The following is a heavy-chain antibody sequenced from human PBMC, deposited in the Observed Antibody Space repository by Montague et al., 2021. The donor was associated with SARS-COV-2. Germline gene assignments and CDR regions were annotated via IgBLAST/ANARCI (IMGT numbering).Heavy chain of an antibody. V-gene: IGHV4-59*01. Sequence: SETLSLTCTVSGGSISGSYWSWIRQPPGKGLEWIGYIHYTGGTSYNPSLKSRVTISVETSRNHFSLNLNSVTAAATAVYYCAKYANSVVVANAWGYYDYWGQGMLVTVSS. J-gene: IGHJ4*02. CDR1: GGSISGSY. CDR2: IHYTGGT. D-gene: IGHD2-15*01. CDR3: AKYANSVVVANAWGYYDY.